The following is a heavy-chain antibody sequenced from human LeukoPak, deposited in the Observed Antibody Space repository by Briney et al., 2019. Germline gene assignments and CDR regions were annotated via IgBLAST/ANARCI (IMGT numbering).Heavy chain of an antibody. D-gene: IGHD6-13*01. CDR2: IYWDDDN. Sequence: SGPTLVNPTQTLTQTCTFSGFSLSTSGVGVGWIRQPPGKALEWLALIYWDDDNRYSPSLESRLTLTKDASKNQVVLTMTNMDPVDTATYYCAHAGYTSSWWFIDYWGQGTLVTVSS. V-gene: IGHV2-5*02. CDR3: AHAGYTSSWWFIDY. CDR1: GFSLSTSGVG. J-gene: IGHJ4*02.